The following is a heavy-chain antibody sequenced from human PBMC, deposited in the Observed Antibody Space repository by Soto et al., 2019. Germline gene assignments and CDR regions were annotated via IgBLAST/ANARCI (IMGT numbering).Heavy chain of an antibody. J-gene: IGHJ3*02. CDR2: MNPNSGNT. CDR1: GYTFASYE. V-gene: IGHV1-8*01. Sequence: GASVKVSCKASGYTFASYEINWVRQATGQGLEWMGWMNPNSGNTGYAQKFQGRVTMTRNTSAGTGYMELSSLRSEDTAVYYCARGKGEYIDWLLPFDAFDIWGQGTVVTVSS. D-gene: IGHD3-9*01. CDR3: ARGKGEYIDWLLPFDAFDI.